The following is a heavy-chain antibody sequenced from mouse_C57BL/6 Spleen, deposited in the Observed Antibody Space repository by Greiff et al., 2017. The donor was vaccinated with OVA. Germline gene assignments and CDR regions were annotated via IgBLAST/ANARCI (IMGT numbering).Heavy chain of an antibody. V-gene: IGHV1-82*01. J-gene: IGHJ4*01. CDR1: GYAFSSSW. Sequence: VQLQQSGPELVKPGASVKISCKASGYAFSSSWMNWVKQRPGKGLEWIGRIYPGDGDTNYNGKFKGKATLTADKSSSTAYMQLSSLTSEDSAVDFCARERTYYSNYNYAMDDWGQGTAVTVSS. CDR2: IYPGDGDT. D-gene: IGHD2-5*01. CDR3: ARERTYYSNYNYAMDD.